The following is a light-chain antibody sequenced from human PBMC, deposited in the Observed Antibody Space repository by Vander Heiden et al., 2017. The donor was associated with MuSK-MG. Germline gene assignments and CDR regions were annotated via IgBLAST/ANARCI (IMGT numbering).Light chain of an antibody. CDR3: QQYYSTPWT. V-gene: IGKV1-NL1*01. CDR2: AAS. Sequence: IQLTHSPSSLSASGGERVTISCRASQGIRNSLAWYQQKPGKAPRLLLYAASRLESGVPSRFSGSGSGTDYTLTISSLQPEDFATYYCQQYYSTPWTFGQGTKVEIK. CDR1: QGIRNS. J-gene: IGKJ1*01.